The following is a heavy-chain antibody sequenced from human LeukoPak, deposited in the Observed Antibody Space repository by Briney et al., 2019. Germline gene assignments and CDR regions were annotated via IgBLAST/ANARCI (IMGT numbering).Heavy chain of an antibody. D-gene: IGHD6-13*01. J-gene: IGHJ4*02. V-gene: IGHV4-4*02. CDR1: GASISSSNW. CDR3: ARQPRGIAAAGTFDY. CDR2: IYHSGST. Sequence: SETLSLTCAVSGASISSSNWWSWVRQPPGKGLEWVGEIYHSGSTNYNPSLNPSLKSRVTISVDKSKNQFSLKLNSVTAADTAVYYCARQPRGIAAAGTFDYWDQGTLVTVSS.